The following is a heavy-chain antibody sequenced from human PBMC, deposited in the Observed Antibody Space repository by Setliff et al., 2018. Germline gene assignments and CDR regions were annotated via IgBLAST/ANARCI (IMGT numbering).Heavy chain of an antibody. J-gene: IGHJ5*02. CDR1: GFSFSDYA. D-gene: IGHD3-3*01. CDR3: ARDVFDFRTGQGGP. CDR2: GGSTGKT. Sequence: GGSLRLSCAASGFSFSDYAMSWVRQAPRKGLEWVSGGSTGKTDYADSVKGRFTISRDNAKNSLYLQMNSLRAEDTAVYFCARDVFDFRTGQGGPWGQGTRVTVSS. V-gene: IGHV3-23*01.